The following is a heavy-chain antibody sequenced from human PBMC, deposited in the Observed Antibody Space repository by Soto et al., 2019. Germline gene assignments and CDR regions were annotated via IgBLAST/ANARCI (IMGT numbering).Heavy chain of an antibody. J-gene: IGHJ6*04. CDR3: ARLPPPRGTAAPYAVDV. CDR2: IVPCLDTT. Sequence: QVQLVQSGTEVKKPGSSVKVSCKASGGSFSSSGFSWVRQAPGQGLEWMGMIVPCLDTTKYAQRFQARGTIPANQFTRTAYMELSILRYEDTAVYYCARLPPPRGTAAPYAVDVCGKGTRVIVSS. V-gene: IGHV1-69*09. D-gene: IGHD2-21*02. CDR1: GGSFSSSG.